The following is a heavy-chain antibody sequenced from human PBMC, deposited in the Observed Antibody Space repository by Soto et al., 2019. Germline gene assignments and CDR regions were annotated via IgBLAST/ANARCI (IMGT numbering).Heavy chain of an antibody. CDR1: GYTFTSYG. CDR3: ASGDLSHAYYHAMDA. J-gene: IGHJ6*02. V-gene: IGHV1-18*01. Sequence: GASVKVSCKASGYTFTSYGISWVRQAPGQGLEWMGWISAYNGNTNYAQKLQGRVTMTTDTSTSTAYMELRSLRSDDTAVYYCASGDLSHAYYHAMDAWGQGTKLTVSS. CDR2: ISAYNGNT.